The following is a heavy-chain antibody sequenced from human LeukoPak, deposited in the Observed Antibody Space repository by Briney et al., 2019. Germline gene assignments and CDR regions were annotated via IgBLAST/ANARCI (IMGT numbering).Heavy chain of an antibody. CDR2: ISSTGGMT. CDR1: GFTFNNYA. V-gene: IGHV3-23*01. Sequence: PGGSLRLSCAASGFTFNNYAISWVRQAPGKGLEWVSAISSTGGMTFYADSVKGRFTISRDDSTNTMSLHMNSLRGEDTAVYYCAKQGTGWYPYYFDYWGQGTRVTVSS. J-gene: IGHJ4*02. D-gene: IGHD6-19*01. CDR3: AKQGTGWYPYYFDY.